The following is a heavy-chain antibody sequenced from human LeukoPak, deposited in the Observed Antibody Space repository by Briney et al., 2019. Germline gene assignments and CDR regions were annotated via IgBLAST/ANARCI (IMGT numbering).Heavy chain of an antibody. J-gene: IGHJ5*02. Sequence: VASVTVSCKASGYTFTSYGISWVRQAPGQGLEWMGWISAFDGHTKYAQNLQGRVTMTTDTSTSTAYMELRSLRSDDTAVYYCARLRYFDWFQRGLDPWGQGTLVTVSS. CDR3: ARLRYFDWFQRGLDP. CDR2: ISAFDGHT. CDR1: GYTFTSYG. D-gene: IGHD3-9*01. V-gene: IGHV1-18*01.